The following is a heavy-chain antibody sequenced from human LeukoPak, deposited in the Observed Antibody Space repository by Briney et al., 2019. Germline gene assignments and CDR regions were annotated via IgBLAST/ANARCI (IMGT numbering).Heavy chain of an antibody. Sequence: GGSLRLSCAASGLTISRSWMSWVRQAPGKGLEWVANIKEDGGERYYVDSVKGRFTISRDNAKNTLYLQMNSLRAEDTAVYYCARDPPTSYYDSSGRWGFDYWGQGTLVTVSS. CDR2: IKEDGGER. J-gene: IGHJ4*02. V-gene: IGHV3-7*01. CDR1: GLTISRSW. D-gene: IGHD3-22*01. CDR3: ARDPPTSYYDSSGRWGFDY.